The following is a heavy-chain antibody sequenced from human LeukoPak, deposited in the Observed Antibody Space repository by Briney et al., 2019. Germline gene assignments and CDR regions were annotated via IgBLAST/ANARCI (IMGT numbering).Heavy chain of an antibody. CDR2: IYHTGST. Sequence: SETLSLTCTVSGGSISSYYWSWIRQPPGKGLEWIANIYHTGSTNYNPSLSSRVTILIDTAKNQFSLKLTSVTAADTAVYYCARRGRNSSGWQDYLWGQGTLVTVSS. D-gene: IGHD6-25*01. CDR3: ARRGRNSSGWQDYL. J-gene: IGHJ4*02. V-gene: IGHV4-59*01. CDR1: GGSISSYY.